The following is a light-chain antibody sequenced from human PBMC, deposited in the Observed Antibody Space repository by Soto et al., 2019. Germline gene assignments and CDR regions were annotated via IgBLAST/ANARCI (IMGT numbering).Light chain of an antibody. J-gene: IGKJ1*01. V-gene: IGKV3-20*01. Sequence: EIVLTQSPGTLSLSPGERATLSCRASQSVSSSWLAWYQQKPGQAPRLLIYGASSRATGVPDRFSGSGSGTDFTLTISRLEPEDSAVFYCQQYGGHPWTFGQGTNVEIK. CDR3: QQYGGHPWT. CDR1: QSVSSSW. CDR2: GAS.